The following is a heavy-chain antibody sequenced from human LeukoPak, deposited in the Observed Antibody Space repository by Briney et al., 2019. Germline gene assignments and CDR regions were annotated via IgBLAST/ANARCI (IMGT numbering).Heavy chain of an antibody. CDR3: ARDXHDGNGFLXAFDV. CDR1: GFTFSSHW. D-gene: IGHD3-22*01. V-gene: IGHV3-7*01. Sequence: GGSLRLSCAASGFTFSSHWMSWVRQAPGKGLEWVANIKHDGGDEYYVDSVKGRFTISRDNAKNSLSLQMNSLRADDTAAYYXARDXHDGNGFLXAFDVWGQGTMVTVSS. J-gene: IGHJ3*01. CDR2: IKHDGGDE.